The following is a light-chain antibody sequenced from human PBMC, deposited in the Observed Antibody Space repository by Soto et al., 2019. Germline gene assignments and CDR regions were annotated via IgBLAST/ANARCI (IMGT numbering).Light chain of an antibody. CDR3: YSYTSSNTYV. CDR2: DVS. V-gene: IGLV2-14*03. Sequence: SVLTQPASVSGSPGQSITISCTGTSSDVGGYNYVSWYQHHPGKVPQLLIYDVSNRPSGVSNRFSGSKSGNTASLTISGLQAVDEADYYCYSYTSSNTYVFGTGTKLTVL. CDR1: SSDVGGYNY. J-gene: IGLJ1*01.